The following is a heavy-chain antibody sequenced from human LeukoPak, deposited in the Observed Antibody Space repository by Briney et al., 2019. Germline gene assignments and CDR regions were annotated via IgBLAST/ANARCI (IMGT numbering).Heavy chain of an antibody. D-gene: IGHD4-17*01. Sequence: SETLSLTCTVSGGSISSSSYYWGWIRQPPGKGLEWIGSIYYSGSTYYNPSLKSRVTISVDTSKNQFSLRLSSVTAADTAVYYCAREREGPYGYLDYWGQGTLVTVSS. CDR1: GGSISSSSYY. J-gene: IGHJ4*02. CDR2: IYYSGST. CDR3: AREREGPYGYLDY. V-gene: IGHV4-39*07.